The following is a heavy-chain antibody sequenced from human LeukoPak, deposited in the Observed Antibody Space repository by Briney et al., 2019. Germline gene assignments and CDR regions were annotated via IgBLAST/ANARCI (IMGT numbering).Heavy chain of an antibody. V-gene: IGHV3-23*01. CDR3: ANQLRYFDWTGYYFDY. J-gene: IGHJ4*02. D-gene: IGHD3-9*01. CDR1: GYIVSDHY. CDR2: ISGSGGST. Sequence: PGGSLRLSCAASGYIVSDHYMDWVRQAPGKGLEWVSAISGSGGSTYYADSVKGRFTISRDNSKNTLYLQMNSLRAEDTAVYYCANQLRYFDWTGYYFDYWGQGTLVTVSS.